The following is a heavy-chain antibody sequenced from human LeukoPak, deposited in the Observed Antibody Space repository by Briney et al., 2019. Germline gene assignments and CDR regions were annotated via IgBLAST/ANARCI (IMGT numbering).Heavy chain of an antibody. CDR1: GFTFSSYA. Sequence: GGSLRLSCAASGFTFSSYAMSWVRQAPGKGLEWVSAISGSGGSTYYADSVKGRFTIPRDNSKNTLYLQMNSLRAEDTAVYYCAKRGEWVVVTSFYYFDYWGQGTLVTVSS. J-gene: IGHJ4*02. D-gene: IGHD2-21*02. CDR2: ISGSGGST. CDR3: AKRGEWVVVTSFYYFDY. V-gene: IGHV3-23*01.